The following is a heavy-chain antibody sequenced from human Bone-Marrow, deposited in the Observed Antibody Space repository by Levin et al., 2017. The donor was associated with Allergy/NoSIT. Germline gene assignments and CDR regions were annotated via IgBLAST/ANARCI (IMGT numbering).Heavy chain of an antibody. CDR2: ISGSGDST. Sequence: GESLKISCAASGFTFNSYAMSWVRQAPGKGLEWVSSISGSGDSTYYADSVKGRFTISRDNSKSTLYLQMNNLRVEDAAIYFCAGTAYCSGGSCSSGDTGYFDLWGRGTLLSVSS. V-gene: IGHV3-23*01. J-gene: IGHJ2*01. CDR3: AGTAYCSGGSCSSGDTGYFDL. CDR1: GFTFNSYA. D-gene: IGHD2-15*01.